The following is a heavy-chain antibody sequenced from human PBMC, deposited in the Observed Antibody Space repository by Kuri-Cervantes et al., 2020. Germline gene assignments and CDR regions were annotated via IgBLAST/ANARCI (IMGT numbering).Heavy chain of an antibody. CDR1: GYTFTSYA. Sequence: ASVKVSCKASGYTFTSYAMHWVRQAPGQRLEWMGWINAGNGNTKYSQKFQGRVTITRDTSASTAYMELSSLRSEDTAVYYCARGRYYYDRSGYYSPFDYWGQGTLVTVSS. J-gene: IGHJ4*02. CDR2: INAGNGNT. V-gene: IGHV1-3*01. CDR3: ARGRYYYDRSGYYSPFDY. D-gene: IGHD3-22*01.